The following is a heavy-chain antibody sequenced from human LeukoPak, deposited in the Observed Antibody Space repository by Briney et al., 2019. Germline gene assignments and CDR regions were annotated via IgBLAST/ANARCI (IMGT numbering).Heavy chain of an antibody. CDR3: AITYLKVAPPSYYYYGMDV. CDR2: TFPILVIP. Sequence: ASVKVSCKASGYTFTSYAMNWVRQAPGQGLEWRGRTFPILVIPNYEQTFQGRVTFTADKSTSTAYMGLSSLRSEDTAVYYCAITYLKVAPPSYYYYGMDVGGKGTRVPVP. J-gene: IGHJ6*04. D-gene: IGHD2-15*01. V-gene: IGHV1-69*04. CDR1: GYTFTSYA.